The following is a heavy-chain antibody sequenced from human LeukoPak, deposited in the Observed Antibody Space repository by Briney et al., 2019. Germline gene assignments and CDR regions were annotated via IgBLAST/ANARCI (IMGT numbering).Heavy chain of an antibody. CDR2: INPSGGST. CDR1: GYTFTSYY. J-gene: IGHJ6*03. D-gene: IGHD2-2*01. CDR3: ARDPNIVVVPAAPSYYYMDV. Sequence: ASVKVSCKASGYTFTSYYMHWVRQAPGQGLEWMGIINPSGGSTSYAQKFQGRVTMSRDMSTSTVYMELSSLRSEDTAVYYCARDPNIVVVPAAPSYYYMDVWGKGTTVTVSS. V-gene: IGHV1-46*01.